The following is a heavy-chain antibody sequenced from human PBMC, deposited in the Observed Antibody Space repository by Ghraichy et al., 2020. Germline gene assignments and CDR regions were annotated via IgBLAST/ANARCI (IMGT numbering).Heavy chain of an antibody. CDR2: ISGSGNTK. V-gene: IGHV3-11*01. J-gene: IGHJ6*02. CDR3: AKDRLAELAGQEGASGLDV. CDR1: AHILTAFT. D-gene: IGHD1-7*01. Sequence: GGSLRLSYIGRAHILTAFTNSWLGCGLGLGKKRVSYISGSGNTKVYADSVKGRFTISRDNARKSLYLEMTSLRAEDTAGDYCAKDRLAELAGQEGASGLDVWGQGTTVTVSS.